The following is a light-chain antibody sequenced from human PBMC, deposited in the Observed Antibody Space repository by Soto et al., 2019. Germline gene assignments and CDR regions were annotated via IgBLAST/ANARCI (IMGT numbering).Light chain of an antibody. CDR2: EVS. CDR3: SSSRKSNTFV. Sequence: QSPMSQPAAVSGSPGQSITISCTGTSGDIGTYHYVSWFQQHPGKAPKLIIHEVSHRPSGVSTRFSGSKPGTTASLTISGLQAEEEADYYCSSSRKSNTFVFGTGTKVTVL. J-gene: IGLJ1*01. CDR1: SGDIGTYHY. V-gene: IGLV2-14*01.